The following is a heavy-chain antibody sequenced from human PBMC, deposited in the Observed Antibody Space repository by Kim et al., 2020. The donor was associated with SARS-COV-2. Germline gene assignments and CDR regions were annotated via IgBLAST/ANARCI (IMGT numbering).Heavy chain of an antibody. CDR3: ARIRNDDGGISYGGGYYYDYYAMDF. CDR1: GYTFTSYG. V-gene: IGHV1-18*01. Sequence: ASVKVSCKASGYTFTSYGISWVRQAPGQGLEWMGWISAYNGNTNYAQKLQGRVTMTTDTSTSTAYMELRSLRSDDTAVYYCARIRNDDGGISYGGGYYYDYYAMDFWGQGTLVTVSS. J-gene: IGHJ6*02. D-gene: IGHD2-15*01. CDR2: ISAYNGNT.